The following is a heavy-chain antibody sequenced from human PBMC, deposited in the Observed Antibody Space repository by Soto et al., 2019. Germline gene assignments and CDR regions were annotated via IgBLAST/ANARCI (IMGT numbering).Heavy chain of an antibody. CDR1: GFTFSVYW. Sequence: EVQLVEPGGGLVQPGGSLRLSCAASGFTFSVYWMHWVRQAPGKGLVWVSGIDSDGSTTSYADSVKGRFTISRDNAKSTLYLQMNSLRAEDTAVYYCARPGYSNYGPGVDVWGQGTTVTVSS. CDR3: ARPGYSNYGPGVDV. V-gene: IGHV3-74*01. D-gene: IGHD4-4*01. CDR2: IDSDGSTT. J-gene: IGHJ6*02.